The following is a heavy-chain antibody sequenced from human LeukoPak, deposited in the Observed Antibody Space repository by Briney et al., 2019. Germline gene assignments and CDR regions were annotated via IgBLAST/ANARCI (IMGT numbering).Heavy chain of an antibody. CDR2: ISAYNGNT. V-gene: IGHV1-18*01. Sequence: ASVKVSCKASGDTVSTYAITWVRQAPGQGLEWMGWISAYNGNTNYAQKLQGRVTMTTDTSTSTAYMELRSLRSDDTAVYYCAREYRFWSGSYYYYYGMDVWGQGTTVTVSS. CDR3: AREYRFWSGSYYYYYGMDV. CDR1: GDTVSTYA. D-gene: IGHD3-3*01. J-gene: IGHJ6*02.